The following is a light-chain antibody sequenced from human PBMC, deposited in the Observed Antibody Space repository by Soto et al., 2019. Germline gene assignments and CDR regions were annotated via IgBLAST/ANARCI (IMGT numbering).Light chain of an antibody. J-gene: IGKJ3*01. Sequence: EIVMTQSPATLSVSPGERATLSCRASQSVSTNLAWYQQKPGQAPRLLIYGPSIRATGIPARFSGSGSWTEFTLTINSLQSEDFALYYCQEYDKWPPGFTFGPGIRVDNK. V-gene: IGKV3-15*01. CDR3: QEYDKWPPGFT. CDR1: QSVSTN. CDR2: GPS.